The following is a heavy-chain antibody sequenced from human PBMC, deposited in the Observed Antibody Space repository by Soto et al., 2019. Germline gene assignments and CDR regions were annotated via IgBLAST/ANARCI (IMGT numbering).Heavy chain of an antibody. J-gene: IGHJ6*03. Sequence: SETPSLTCTVSGGSISSYYWSWVRPPPGGGLEWIGYIYYSGSTNYNPSLMSRVTISVDTSKNQFSLKLSSVTAADTAVYYCARDLLAAAGYDYCYYYMDVWGKGTTVTVSS. D-gene: IGHD6-13*01. CDR1: GGSISSYY. V-gene: IGHV4-59*01. CDR2: IYYSGST. CDR3: ARDLLAAAGYDYCYYYMDV.